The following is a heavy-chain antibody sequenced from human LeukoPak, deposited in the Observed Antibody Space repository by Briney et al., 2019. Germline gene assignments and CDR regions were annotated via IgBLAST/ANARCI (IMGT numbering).Heavy chain of an antibody. J-gene: IGHJ6*03. CDR3: VSGYDNYYYYYYMDV. Sequence: GGSLRLSCAASGFTFSSYAMSWVRQAPGKGLVWVSRINSDGSSTSYADSVKGRFTISRDNAKNTLYLQMNSLRAEDTAVYYCVSGYDNYYYYYYMDVWGKGTTVTVSS. CDR1: GFTFSSYA. D-gene: IGHD5-12*01. CDR2: INSDGSST. V-gene: IGHV3-74*01.